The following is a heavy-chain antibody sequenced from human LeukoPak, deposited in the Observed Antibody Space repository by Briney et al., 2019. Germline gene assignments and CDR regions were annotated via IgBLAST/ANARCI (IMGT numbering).Heavy chain of an antibody. D-gene: IGHD4-23*01. CDR3: ARGRPHGNDY. J-gene: IGHJ4*02. V-gene: IGHV3-74*01. CDR1: GFTFSSYA. Sequence: GGSLRLSCAASGFTFSSYAMSWVRQAPGKGLVWVSRIASDGSSTTYADSVKGRFSISRDNAKNTLYLQMNSLRVEDTAVYYCARGRPHGNDYWGQGTLVTVSS. CDR2: IASDGSST.